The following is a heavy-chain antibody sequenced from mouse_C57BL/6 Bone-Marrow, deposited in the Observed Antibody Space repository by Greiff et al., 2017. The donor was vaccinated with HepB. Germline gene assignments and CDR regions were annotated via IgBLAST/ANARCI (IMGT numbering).Heavy chain of an antibody. CDR2: IDPSDSET. D-gene: IGHD1-1*01. CDR1: GYTFTSYW. Sequence: QVQLKQPGAELVRPGSSVKLSCKASGYTFTSYWMHWVKQRPIQGLEWIGNIDPSDSETHYNQKFKDKATLTVDKSSSTAYMQLSSLTSEDSAVYYCARGDGSTLDYWGQGTTLTVSS. V-gene: IGHV1-52*01. J-gene: IGHJ2*01. CDR3: ARGDGSTLDY.